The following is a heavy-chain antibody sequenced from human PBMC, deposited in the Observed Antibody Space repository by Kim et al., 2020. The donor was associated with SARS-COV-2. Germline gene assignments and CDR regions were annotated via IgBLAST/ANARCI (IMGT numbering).Heavy chain of an antibody. J-gene: IGHJ4*02. Sequence: GGSLRLSCAASGFTFSSYAMNWVRQAPGKGLEWVSSISGSGGSTYYADSVKGRFTLSRDNSKNTLYLQMNSLRVEDTAVYYCAKGGPAASVDYWGQGTLVTVSS. CDR2: ISGSGGST. D-gene: IGHD2-2*01. V-gene: IGHV3-23*01. CDR1: GFTFSSYA. CDR3: AKGGPAASVDY.